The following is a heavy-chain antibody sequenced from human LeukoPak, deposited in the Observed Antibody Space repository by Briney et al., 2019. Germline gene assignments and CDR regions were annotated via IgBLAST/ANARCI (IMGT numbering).Heavy chain of an antibody. CDR2: ISYDGSNK. CDR1: GFTFGSYA. Sequence: GGSLRLSCAASGFTFGSYAMHWVRQAPGKGLEWVAVISYDGSNKYYADSVKGRFTISRDNSKNTLYLQMNSLRAEDTAVYYCASHGAFDWLPRSVKTDYWGQGTLVTVSS. D-gene: IGHD3-9*01. CDR3: ASHGAFDWLPRSVKTDY. J-gene: IGHJ4*02. V-gene: IGHV3-30*04.